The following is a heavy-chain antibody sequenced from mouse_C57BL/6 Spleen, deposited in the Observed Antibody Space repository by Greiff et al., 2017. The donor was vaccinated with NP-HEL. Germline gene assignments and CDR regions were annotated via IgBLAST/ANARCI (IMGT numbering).Heavy chain of an antibody. CDR2: INPYNGGT. D-gene: IGHD2-4*01. J-gene: IGHJ2*01. CDR1: GYTFTDYY. CDR3: AREGYDYPYYFDY. Sequence: VQMQQSGPVLVKPGASVKMSCKASGYTFTDYYMNWVKQSHGKSLEWIGVINPYNGGTSYNQKFKGKATLTVDKSSSTAYMELNSLTSEDSAVYYCAREGYDYPYYFDYWGQGTTLTVSS. V-gene: IGHV1-19*01.